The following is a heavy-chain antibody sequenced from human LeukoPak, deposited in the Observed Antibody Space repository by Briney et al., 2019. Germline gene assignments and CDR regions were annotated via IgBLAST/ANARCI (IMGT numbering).Heavy chain of an antibody. D-gene: IGHD4-11*01. CDR2: ISSSATYR. Sequence: GGSLRLSCAASEFTFTTYSMAWVRQAPGKGLEWVSSISSSATYRYYADSVNGRFTISRGDPKNSLYLQMNSLRAEDTAVYYCARVDYRGGGYFMDVWGRGTPVTVSS. V-gene: IGHV3-21*01. J-gene: IGHJ6*03. CDR1: EFTFTTYS. CDR3: ARVDYRGGGYFMDV.